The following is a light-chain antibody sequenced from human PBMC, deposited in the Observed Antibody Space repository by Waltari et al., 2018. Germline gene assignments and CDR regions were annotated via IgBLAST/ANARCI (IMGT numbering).Light chain of an antibody. CDR3: QQYYSIPYT. J-gene: IGKJ2*01. CDR2: WAS. V-gene: IGKV4-1*01. CDR1: QSILYSSNSKNY. Sequence: DIVMTQSPDSLAVSLGERATINCKSSQSILYSSNSKNYLAWYQNKPGPPPELLIYWASTRESGVPDRFSGSGSGTDFTLTISSLQAEDVAIYYCQQYYSIPYTFGQGTKLEIK.